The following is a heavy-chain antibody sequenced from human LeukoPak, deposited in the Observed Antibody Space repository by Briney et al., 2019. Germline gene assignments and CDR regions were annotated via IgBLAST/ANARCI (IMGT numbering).Heavy chain of an antibody. CDR2: IYYSGST. V-gene: IGHV4-4*07. CDR1: GGSISSYY. J-gene: IGHJ4*02. D-gene: IGHD6-19*01. CDR3: ARGGWSLDY. Sequence: PSETLSLTCTVSGGSISSYYWSRIRQPAGKGLEWIGRIYYSGSTTYNPPLKSRVTISVDTSKNQFSLRLSSVTAADTAVYYCARGGWSLDYWGQGTLVTVSS.